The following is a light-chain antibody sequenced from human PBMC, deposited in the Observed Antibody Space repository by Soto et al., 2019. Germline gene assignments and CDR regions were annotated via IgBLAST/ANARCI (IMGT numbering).Light chain of an antibody. CDR3: QQYGSSWT. V-gene: IGKV3-20*01. CDR2: GAS. J-gene: IGKJ1*01. Sequence: TQSPGPLSLSPGERATLYCRASQSVSSSYLAWYQQKPGQAPRLLIYGASSRATGIPDRFSGSGSGTDFTLTSSMLKPEDSAVYYCQQYGSSWTFGQGANVDI. CDR1: QSVSSSY.